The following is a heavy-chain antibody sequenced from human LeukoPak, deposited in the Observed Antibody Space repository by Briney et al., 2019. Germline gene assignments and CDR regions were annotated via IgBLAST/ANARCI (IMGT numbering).Heavy chain of an antibody. D-gene: IGHD2-15*01. Sequence: GGSLRLSCAASGFNVSIYWMHWVRHAPGRGLVWVSRINSDGSRSMYADSVKGRFTISRDNAKNTLYLQINSLRAEDTATYFCTRGGYCGADICYSGGDYFDPWGQGTLVTVSS. V-gene: IGHV3-74*03. CDR3: TRGGYCGADICYSGGDYFDP. CDR1: GFNVSIYW. CDR2: INSDGSRS. J-gene: IGHJ5*02.